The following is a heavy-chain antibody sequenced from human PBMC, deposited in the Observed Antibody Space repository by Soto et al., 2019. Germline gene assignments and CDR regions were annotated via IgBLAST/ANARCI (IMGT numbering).Heavy chain of an antibody. CDR3: AAGFPPDY. CDR1: GFTFSSFW. Sequence: EVQLVESGGGLVQPGGSLKLSCAASGFTFSSFWMNWVRQAPGKGLEWVANIKGDGSEKYYVDSVKGRFTISRDNAKNSLYLEMNRLRAEDTAVYYCAAGFPPDYWGQGTLVTVSS. J-gene: IGHJ4*02. D-gene: IGHD3-10*01. CDR2: IKGDGSEK. V-gene: IGHV3-7*01.